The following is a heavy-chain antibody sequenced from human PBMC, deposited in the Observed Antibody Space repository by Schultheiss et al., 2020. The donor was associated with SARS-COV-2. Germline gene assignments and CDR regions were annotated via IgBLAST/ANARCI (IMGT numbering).Heavy chain of an antibody. CDR1: FYTFTSYG. Sequence: SVPFSFPSSFYTFTSYGISWVRQAPGQGLEWMGWISAYNGNTNYAQKLQGRVTMTTDTSTSTAYMELRSLRSDDTAVYYCARDEKLLLRPSNFDYWGQGTLVTVSS. CDR2: ISAYNGNT. CDR3: ARDEKLLLRPSNFDY. D-gene: IGHD2-15*01. V-gene: IGHV1-18*01. J-gene: IGHJ4*02.